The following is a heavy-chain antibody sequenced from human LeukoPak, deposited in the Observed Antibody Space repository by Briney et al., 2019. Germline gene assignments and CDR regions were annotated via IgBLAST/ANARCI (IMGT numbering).Heavy chain of an antibody. D-gene: IGHD1-26*01. V-gene: IGHV3-30*02. J-gene: IGHJ4*02. CDR2: IRYNGSNK. CDR1: GFTFSSYG. Sequence: GGSLRLSCAASGFTFSSYGMHWVRQAPGKGLEWVAFIRYNGSNKYYADSVKGRFTISRDNSKNTLYLQMNSLRAEDTAVYYCANDDSGSPDYWGQGTLVTVSS. CDR3: ANDDSGSPDY.